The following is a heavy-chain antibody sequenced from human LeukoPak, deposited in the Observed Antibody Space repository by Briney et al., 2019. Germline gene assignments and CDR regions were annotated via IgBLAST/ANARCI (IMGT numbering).Heavy chain of an antibody. J-gene: IGHJ6*03. D-gene: IGHD2-15*01. CDR3: ARGYCSGGSCYSYYYYNYMDV. CDR1: GYSISSGYY. Sequence: PSETLSLTCTVSGYSISSGYYWGWIRPPPGKGLEWIGSIYHSGSTYYNPSLKSRVTISVDTSKNQFPLKLSSVTAADTAVYYCARGYCSGGSCYSYYYYNYMDVWGKGTTVTVSS. CDR2: IYHSGST. V-gene: IGHV4-38-2*02.